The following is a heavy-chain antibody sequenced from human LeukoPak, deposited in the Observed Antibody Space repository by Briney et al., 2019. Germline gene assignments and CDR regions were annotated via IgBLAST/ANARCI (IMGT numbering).Heavy chain of an antibody. J-gene: IGHJ1*01. V-gene: IGHV3-23*01. CDR1: GFTFSSYA. Sequence: GGSLRLSCAASGFTFSSYAMSWVRQAPGKGLEWVSAISGSGGSTYYADSVKGRFTISRDNSKNTLYLQMNSLRAEGTAVYYCAKDLSPTYYYDSSGYYSREYFQHWGQGTLVTVSS. CDR3: AKDLSPTYYYDSSGYYSREYFQH. CDR2: ISGSGGST. D-gene: IGHD3-22*01.